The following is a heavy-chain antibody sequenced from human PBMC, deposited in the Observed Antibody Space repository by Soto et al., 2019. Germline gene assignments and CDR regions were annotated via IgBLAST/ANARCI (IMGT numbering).Heavy chain of an antibody. V-gene: IGHV1-2*04. CDR2: INPNGGVT. D-gene: IGHD5-12*01. J-gene: IGHJ6*03. CDR3: ARESGGATATLDYYYFYMDV. CDR1: GDSFNDYY. Sequence: QVQLVQSGAEVRKPGASVTVSCRSSGDSFNDYYIHWVRQAPGQGFEWMGWINPNGGVTKYAQKFQGWGSMTRDTSIRTVYMQLSRLRSDDTAVYYCARESGGATATLDYYYFYMDVWGTGTTVTLSS.